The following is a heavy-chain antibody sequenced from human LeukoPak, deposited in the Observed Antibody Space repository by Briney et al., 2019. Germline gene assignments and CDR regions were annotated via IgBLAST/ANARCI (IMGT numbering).Heavy chain of an antibody. CDR3: ARDRNDYVWGSYPPFDY. Sequence: GGSLRLSCAASGFTFSSYSMTWVRQAPGKGLEWVSYISSSSSTIYYADSVKGRFTISRDNAKNSLYLQMNSLRDEDTAVYYCARDRNDYVWGSYPPFDYWGQGTLVTVSS. J-gene: IGHJ4*02. CDR1: GFTFSSYS. D-gene: IGHD3-16*02. CDR2: ISSSSSTI. V-gene: IGHV3-48*02.